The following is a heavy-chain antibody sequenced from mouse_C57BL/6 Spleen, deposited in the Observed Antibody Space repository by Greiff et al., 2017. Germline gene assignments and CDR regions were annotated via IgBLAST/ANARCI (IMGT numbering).Heavy chain of an antibody. J-gene: IGHJ2*01. V-gene: IGHV1-53*01. D-gene: IGHD1-1*01. Sequence: QVQLKQPGTELVKPGASVKLSCKASGYTFTSYWMHWVKQRPGQGLEWIGNINPSNGGTNYNEKFKSKATLTVDKSSSTAYMQLSSLPSEDSAVYYCARYPYYYGSSSVYFDYWGQGTTLTVSS. CDR1: GYTFTSYW. CDR3: ARYPYYYGSSSVYFDY. CDR2: INPSNGGT.